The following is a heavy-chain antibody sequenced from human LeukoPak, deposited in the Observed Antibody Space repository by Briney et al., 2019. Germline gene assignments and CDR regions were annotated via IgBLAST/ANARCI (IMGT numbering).Heavy chain of an antibody. Sequence: SETLSLTCAVSGGSISSGGYSWSWIRQPPGKGLEWIGYIYHSGSTYYNPSLKSRVTISVDTSKNQFSLKLSSVTAADTAVYYCARRIAAAAEDYWGQGTLVTVSS. CDR3: ARRIAAAAEDY. CDR1: GGSISSGGYS. J-gene: IGHJ4*02. CDR2: IYHSGST. D-gene: IGHD6-13*01. V-gene: IGHV4-30-2*03.